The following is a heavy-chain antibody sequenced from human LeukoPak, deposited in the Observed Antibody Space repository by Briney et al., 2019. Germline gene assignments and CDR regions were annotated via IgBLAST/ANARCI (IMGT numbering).Heavy chain of an antibody. CDR1: GLSFSSYV. J-gene: IGHJ4*02. Sequence: GGSLRLSCVASGLSFSSYVMNWVRQAPGTGLEWVSAISGNGGSTCYADSVKGRFTISRDNSKNTLSLQMNSLRAEDTAVYYCAAREYRKYSSSWYVFNYWGQGTLVTVSS. V-gene: IGHV3-23*01. CDR3: AAREYRKYSSSWYVFNY. CDR2: ISGNGGST. D-gene: IGHD6-13*01.